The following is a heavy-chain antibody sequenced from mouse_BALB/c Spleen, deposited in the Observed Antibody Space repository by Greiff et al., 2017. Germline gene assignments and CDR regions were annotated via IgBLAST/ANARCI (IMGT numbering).Heavy chain of an antibody. CDR2: INPSNGGT. D-gene: IGHD2-1*01. J-gene: IGHJ2*01. Sequence: QVQLQQPGAELVKPGASVKLSCKASGYTFTSYYMYWVKQRPGQGLEWIGGINPSNGGTNFNEKFKSKATLTVDKSSSTAYMQLSSLTSEDSAVYYCTRFYGNYFDYWGQGTTLTVSS. CDR1: GYTFTSYY. V-gene: IGHV1S81*02. CDR3: TRFYGNYFDY.